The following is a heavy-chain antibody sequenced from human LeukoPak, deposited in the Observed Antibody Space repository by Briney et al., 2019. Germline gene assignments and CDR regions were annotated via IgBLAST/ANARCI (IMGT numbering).Heavy chain of an antibody. Sequence: GGSLRLSCAASGFTFSSYWMSWVRQAPGKGLEWVANIKQDGSEKYYVDSVKGRFTTSRDNAKNSLYLQMNSLRAEDTAVYYCARDPYYDFWSGYHHFDYWGQGTLVTVSS. CDR2: IKQDGSEK. V-gene: IGHV3-7*01. CDR1: GFTFSSYW. CDR3: ARDPYYDFWSGYHHFDY. J-gene: IGHJ4*02. D-gene: IGHD3-3*01.